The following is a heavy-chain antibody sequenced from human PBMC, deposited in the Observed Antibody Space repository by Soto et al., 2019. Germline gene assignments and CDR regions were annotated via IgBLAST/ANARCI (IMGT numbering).Heavy chain of an antibody. Sequence: SETLSLTCTVSGGSISSGDYYWSWLRQPPGKGLEGIGYIYYSGSTYYNPSLKSRVTISVDTSKNQFSLKLSSVTAADTAVYYCAREATIAARLDSWGQGTLLTVSS. CDR2: IYYSGST. CDR3: AREATIAARLDS. CDR1: GGSISSGDYY. V-gene: IGHV4-30-4*01. J-gene: IGHJ4*02. D-gene: IGHD6-6*01.